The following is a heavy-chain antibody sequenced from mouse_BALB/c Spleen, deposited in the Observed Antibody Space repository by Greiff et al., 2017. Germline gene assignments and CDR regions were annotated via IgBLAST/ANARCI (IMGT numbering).Heavy chain of an antibody. CDR3: ARGPSVVATRYAMDY. J-gene: IGHJ4*01. V-gene: IGHV5-6-5*01. CDR2: ISSGGST. CDR1: GFTFSSYA. D-gene: IGHD1-1*01. Sequence: EVQLVESGGGLVKPGGSLKLSCAASGFTFSSYAMSWVRQTPEKRLEWVASISSGGSTYYPDSVKGRFTISRDNARNILYLQMSSLRSEDTAMDYCARGPSVVATRYAMDYWGQGTSVTVSS.